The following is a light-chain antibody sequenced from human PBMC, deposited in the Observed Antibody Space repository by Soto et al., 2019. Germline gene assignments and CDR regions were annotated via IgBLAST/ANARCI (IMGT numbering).Light chain of an antibody. CDR3: QQRSNWQLT. Sequence: EIVLTQSPATLSLSPGERATLSCRASQSVSSYLAWYQQKPGQAPRLLIYDASNRATGIPARFSGSGSGTDLTLTISSLEPEDFAVYYCQQRSNWQLTFGGGTKVEIK. J-gene: IGKJ4*01. V-gene: IGKV3-11*01. CDR1: QSVSSY. CDR2: DAS.